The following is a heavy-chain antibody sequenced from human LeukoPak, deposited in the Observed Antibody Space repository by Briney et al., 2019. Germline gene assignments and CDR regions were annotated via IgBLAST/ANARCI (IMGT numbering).Heavy chain of an antibody. CDR2: ISYDGSNK. V-gene: IGHV3-30*03. J-gene: IGHJ5*01. CDR3: ARGINWFDS. CDR1: GFTFSSYG. Sequence: GGSLRLSCAASGFTFSSYGMHWVRQAPGKGLEWVAVISYDGSNKYYADSVKGRFTISRDNSKNTLYLQMNSLRAEDTAVYFCARGINWFDSWGQGTLVTVSS.